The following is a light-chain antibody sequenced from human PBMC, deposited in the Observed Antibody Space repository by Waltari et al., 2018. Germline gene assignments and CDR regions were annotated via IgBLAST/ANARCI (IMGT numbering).Light chain of an antibody. Sequence: SYELTQPPSVSVSPGQTASITCAGVKLGGKYASWYQLRAGQSPILVISQHNQRPSGIPERFSGSYSGNTATLTISGTQTMDEADYYCQAWDSNTVVFGGGTKLSVL. CDR1: KLGGKY. CDR3: QAWDSNTVV. CDR2: QHN. V-gene: IGLV3-1*01. J-gene: IGLJ2*01.